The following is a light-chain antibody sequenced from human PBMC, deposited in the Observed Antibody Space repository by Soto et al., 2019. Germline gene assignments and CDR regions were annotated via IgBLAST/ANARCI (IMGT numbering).Light chain of an antibody. J-gene: IGKJ5*01. CDR3: QQRSNWPIT. CDR2: DAS. CDR1: QSVSNNY. Sequence: EIVWTQSPGTLSLSPGERATLSCRASQSVSNNYLAWYQQKPGQAPRLLIYDASNRATGIPARFRGSGSGTDFTLTISSLEPEDFAVYHCQQRSNWPITFGQGTRLEI. V-gene: IGKV3-11*01.